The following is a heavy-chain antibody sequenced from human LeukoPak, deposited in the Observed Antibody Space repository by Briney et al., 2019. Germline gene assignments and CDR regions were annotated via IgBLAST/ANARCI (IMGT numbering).Heavy chain of an antibody. Sequence: GGSLRLSCAASGFIFSTYGMHWVRQAPGKGLEWVAVIWYDGSIEYYADSVKGRFTISRDNSKNTLYLQMNILRAEDTAVYYCARAVGPFDFWGQGSIVIVSS. CDR3: ARAVGPFDF. D-gene: IGHD3-16*01. J-gene: IGHJ3*01. V-gene: IGHV3-33*01. CDR2: IWYDGSIE. CDR1: GFIFSTYG.